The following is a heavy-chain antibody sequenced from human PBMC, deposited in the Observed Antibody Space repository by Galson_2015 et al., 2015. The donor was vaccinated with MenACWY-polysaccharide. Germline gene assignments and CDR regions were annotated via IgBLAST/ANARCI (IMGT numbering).Heavy chain of an antibody. CDR3: ARERGVIVLAANWFDP. V-gene: IGHV1-2*06. CDR2: INPNTGGT. J-gene: IGHJ5*02. Sequence: SVKVSCKASGFTFTDYYLHWVRQAPGQGLEWMGRINPNTGGTTYTQKFQGRVTMTRDTSISTAYMELSRLRSDDTAAYYCARERGVIVLAANWFDPWGQGTLVTVSS. D-gene: IGHD2-15*01. CDR1: GFTFTDYY.